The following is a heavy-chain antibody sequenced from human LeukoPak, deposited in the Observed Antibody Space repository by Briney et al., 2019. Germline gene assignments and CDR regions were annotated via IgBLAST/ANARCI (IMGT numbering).Heavy chain of an antibody. CDR2: ISAYNGNT. V-gene: IGHV1-18*01. D-gene: IGHD3-10*01. CDR3: AREVRGVISPRYYYYYMDV. CDR1: GYTFNGYG. Sequence: ASVKVSCTASGYTFNGYGISWVRRAPGQGLEWMGWISAYNGNTNYAQKLQGRVTMTTDTSTSTAYMELRSLRSDDTAVYYCAREVRGVISPRYYYYYMDVWGKGTTVTVSS. J-gene: IGHJ6*03.